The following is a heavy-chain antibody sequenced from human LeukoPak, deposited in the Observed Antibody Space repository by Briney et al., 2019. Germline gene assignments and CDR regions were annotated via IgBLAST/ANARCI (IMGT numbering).Heavy chain of an antibody. CDR3: ARVSASTWAFDI. Sequence: SETLSLTCAVYGGSFSGYYWSWIRQPPGKGLEWIGEINHSGSTNYNPSLKSRVTISVDTSKNQFSLKLSSVTAAGTAVYYCARVSASTWAFDIWGQGTMVTVSS. V-gene: IGHV4-34*01. CDR1: GGSFSGYY. J-gene: IGHJ3*02. CDR2: INHSGST. D-gene: IGHD5/OR15-5a*01.